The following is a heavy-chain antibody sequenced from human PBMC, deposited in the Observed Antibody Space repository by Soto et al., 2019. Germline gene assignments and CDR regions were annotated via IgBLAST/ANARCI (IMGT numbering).Heavy chain of an antibody. J-gene: IGHJ6*03. CDR3: ATVYRKYQLLYGDYYYMDV. D-gene: IGHD2-2*02. Sequence: ASVKDSCKVSGYTLNELSMHWVRQAPGKGLEWMGGFDPEDGETIYAQKFQGRVTMTEDTSTDTAYMELSSLRSEDTAVYYCATVYRKYQLLYGDYYYMDVWGKGTTVTVSS. CDR1: GYTLNELS. CDR2: FDPEDGET. V-gene: IGHV1-24*01.